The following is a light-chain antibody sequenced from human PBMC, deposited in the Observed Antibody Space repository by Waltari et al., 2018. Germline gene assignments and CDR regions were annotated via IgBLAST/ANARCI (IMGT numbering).Light chain of an antibody. J-gene: IGLJ1*01. V-gene: IGLV2-23*02. CDR3: CSYAGLGIYV. Sequence: QSGLTQPASVSGSPGPLITISCTGTSRDVGNYKLVPWYQQYPGKAPKLMVYEVTKRTSGVSDRFSGSKSGNTASLTIYGLQSEDEADYYCCSYAGLGIYVFGTGTKVTVL. CDR1: SRDVGNYKL. CDR2: EVT.